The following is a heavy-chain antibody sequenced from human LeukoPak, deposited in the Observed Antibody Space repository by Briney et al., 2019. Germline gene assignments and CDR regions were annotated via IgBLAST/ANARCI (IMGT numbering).Heavy chain of an antibody. CDR2: ISSSSSYI. V-gene: IGHV3-21*01. CDR1: GFTFSSYS. J-gene: IGHJ3*02. D-gene: IGHD3-3*01. CDR3: ARDQEWSGHYDGAFDI. Sequence: GGSLRLSCAASGFTFSSYSMNWVRQAPGKGLEWVSSISSSSSYIYYADSVKGRFTISRDNAKNSLYLQMNSLRAEDTAVYYCARDQEWSGHYDGAFDIWGQGTMVTVSS.